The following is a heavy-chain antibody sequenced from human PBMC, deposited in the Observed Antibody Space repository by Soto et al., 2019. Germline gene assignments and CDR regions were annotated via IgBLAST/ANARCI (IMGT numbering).Heavy chain of an antibody. Sequence: PGGSLRLSCAASGFTFSNYAMSWVRQAPGKGLEWVSGISNSGSTYHADSVKGRFTISRDNSINTLFLQMNSLRAEDTAVYHCAKGRAAGGIDYWGQGTLATVSS. J-gene: IGHJ4*02. V-gene: IGHV3-23*01. CDR1: GFTFSNYA. CDR2: ISNSGST. CDR3: AKGRAAGGIDY. D-gene: IGHD6-19*01.